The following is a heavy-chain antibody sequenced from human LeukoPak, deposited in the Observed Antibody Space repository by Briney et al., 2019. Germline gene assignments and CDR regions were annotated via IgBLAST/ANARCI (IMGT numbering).Heavy chain of an antibody. CDR2: IYTSGST. CDR1: GGSFRSYY. CDR3: AREDRYCSGGSCYS. D-gene: IGHD2-15*01. J-gene: IGHJ4*02. V-gene: IGHV4-4*07. Sequence: SETLSLTCTVSGGSFRSYYWSWIRQPAGKGLEWIGRIYTSGSTNYNPSLKSRVTISVDTSKNRFSLRLSSVTAADTAVYYCAREDRYCSGGSCYSWGQGTLVTVSS.